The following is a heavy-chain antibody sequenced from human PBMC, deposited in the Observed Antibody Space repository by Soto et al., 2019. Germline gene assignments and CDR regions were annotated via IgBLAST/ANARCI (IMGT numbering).Heavy chain of an antibody. CDR1: GFTLSSYS. V-gene: IGHV3-21*01. CDR3: AREGGAYCGGDCYSAGEFDL. J-gene: IGHJ5*02. Sequence: EVQLVESGGGLVKPGGSLRLSCAASGFTLSSYSMNWVRQAPGKGLEWVSSISSSSSYIYYADSVKGRFTISRDNAKNSLYLQMNSLRVEDTAVYYCAREGGAYCGGDCYSAGEFDLWGQGTLVTVSS. CDR2: ISSSSSYI. D-gene: IGHD2-21*02.